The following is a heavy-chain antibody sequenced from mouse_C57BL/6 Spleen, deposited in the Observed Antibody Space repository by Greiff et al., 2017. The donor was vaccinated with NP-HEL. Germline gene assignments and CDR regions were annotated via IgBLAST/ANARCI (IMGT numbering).Heavy chain of an antibody. Sequence: QVQLKESGPGLVQPSQSLSITCTVSGFSLTSYGVHWVRQSPGKGLEWLGVIWSGGSTDYNAAFISRLSISKDNSKSQVFFKMNSLQADDTAIYYCARKGYGNYGSDAMDYWGQGTSVTVSS. V-gene: IGHV2-2*01. D-gene: IGHD2-1*01. CDR2: IWSGGST. CDR3: ARKGYGNYGSDAMDY. CDR1: GFSLTSYG. J-gene: IGHJ4*01.